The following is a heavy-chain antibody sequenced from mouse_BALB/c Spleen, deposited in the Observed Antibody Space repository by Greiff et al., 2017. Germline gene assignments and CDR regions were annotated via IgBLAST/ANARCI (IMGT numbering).Heavy chain of an antibody. CDR3: ARDRGNYDYYAMDY. Sequence: VQLKESGGGLVKPGGSLKLSCAASGFTFSDYYMYWVRQTPEKRLEWVATISDGGSYTYYPDSVKGRFTISRDNAKNNLYLQMSSLKSEDTAMYYCARDRGNYDYYAMDYWGQGTSVTVSS. V-gene: IGHV5-4*02. CDR2: ISDGGSYT. D-gene: IGHD2-1*01. J-gene: IGHJ4*01. CDR1: GFTFSDYY.